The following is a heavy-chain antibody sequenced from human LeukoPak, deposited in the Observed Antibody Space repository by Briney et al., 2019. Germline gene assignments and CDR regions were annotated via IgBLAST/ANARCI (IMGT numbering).Heavy chain of an antibody. CDR1: NYTFISYG. J-gene: IGHJ4*02. CDR3: ARGVMITFGGVIVAYYFDY. Sequence: GASVKVSCKASNYTFISYGISWVRQAPGQGLEWMGWISAYNGNTNYAQKLQGRVTMTTDTSTSTAYMELRSLRSDDTAVYYCARGVMITFGGVIVAYYFDYWGQGTLVTVSS. V-gene: IGHV1-18*01. CDR2: ISAYNGNT. D-gene: IGHD3-16*02.